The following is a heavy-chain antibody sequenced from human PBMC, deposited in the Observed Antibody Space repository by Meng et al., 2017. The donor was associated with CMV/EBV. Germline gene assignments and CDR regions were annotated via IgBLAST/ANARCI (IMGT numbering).Heavy chain of an antibody. CDR2: IYWDDDK. CDR3: ARIAAAGRFDY. Sequence: QITLKESGPTLVKPTQTLTLTCTFSGFSLSTSGGGVGWTRQPPGKALEWLALIYWDDDKRYSPSLKSRLAITKDTSKNQVVLTMTNMDPVDTATYYCARIAAAGRFDYWGQGTLVTVSS. J-gene: IGHJ4*02. CDR1: GFSLSTSGGG. D-gene: IGHD6-13*01. V-gene: IGHV2-5*02.